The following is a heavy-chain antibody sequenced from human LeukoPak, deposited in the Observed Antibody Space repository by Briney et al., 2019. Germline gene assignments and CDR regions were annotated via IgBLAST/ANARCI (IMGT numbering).Heavy chain of an antibody. CDR1: GYTCTSYA. J-gene: IGHJ5*02. V-gene: IGHV1-3*01. CDR2: INAGNGNT. D-gene: IGHD3-3*01. Sequence: ASVKVSCKASGYTCTSYAMHWVRQAPGQRLEWMGWINAGNGNTKYSQKFQGRVTITRDTSASTAYMELSSLRSEDTAVYYCARGPAIFGVVHDNWFDPWGQGTLVTVSS. CDR3: ARGPAIFGVVHDNWFDP.